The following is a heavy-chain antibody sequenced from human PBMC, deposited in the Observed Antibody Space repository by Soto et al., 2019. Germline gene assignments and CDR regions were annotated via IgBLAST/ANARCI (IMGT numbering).Heavy chain of an antibody. J-gene: IGHJ6*02. V-gene: IGHV3-23*03. CDR1: GFTFSSYA. D-gene: IGHD5-12*01. Sequence: GGSLRLSCAASGFTFSSYAMSWVRQAPGKGLEWVSVIYSGGSTYYADSVKGRFTISRDNSKNTLYLQMNSLRAEDTAVYYCAKDGWLKDYYYYGMDVWGQGTTVTVSS. CDR2: IYSGGST. CDR3: AKDGWLKDYYYYGMDV.